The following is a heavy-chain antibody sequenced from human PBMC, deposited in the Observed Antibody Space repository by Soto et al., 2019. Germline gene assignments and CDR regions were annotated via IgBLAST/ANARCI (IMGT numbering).Heavy chain of an antibody. V-gene: IGHV3-23*01. D-gene: IGHD2-15*01. J-gene: IGHJ4*02. CDR1: GFTFSTYA. CDR2: NSASGGST. Sequence: EVQVLESGGGLVQPGGSLRLSCAASGFTFSTYAMSWVRQAPGKGLEWVSGNSASGGSTYYADSVRGRFTISRDNSKNTLYLKMHSLRVEDTAIYYCAKDPPRVVVVLAATLGYWGPGTLVTVSS. CDR3: AKDPPRVVVVLAATLGY.